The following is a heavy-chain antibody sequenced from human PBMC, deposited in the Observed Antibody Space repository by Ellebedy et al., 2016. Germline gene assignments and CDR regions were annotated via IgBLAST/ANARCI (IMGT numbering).Heavy chain of an antibody. Sequence: GSLRLSCAASGFTFSSNVMSWVRQAPGKGLEWIGEINHSGSTNYNSSLKSRVTISLDTSKNQFSLKLSSVTAADTAVYYCSRGVTDQNWGQGILVTVSS. CDR2: INHSGST. D-gene: IGHD2-21*02. J-gene: IGHJ4*02. CDR1: GFTFSSNV. CDR3: SRGVTDQN. V-gene: IGHV4-34*01.